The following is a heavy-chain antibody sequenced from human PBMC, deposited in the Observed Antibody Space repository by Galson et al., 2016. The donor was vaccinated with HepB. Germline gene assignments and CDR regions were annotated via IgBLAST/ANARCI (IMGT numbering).Heavy chain of an antibody. J-gene: IGHJ6*03. V-gene: IGHV3-23*01. CDR1: GFAFSSYA. Sequence: SLRLSCAASGFAFSSYAMSWVRQAPGKGLEWVSGISDSGGTTYYADSVKGRFTISRGNSKNTLYLQMNSLRAEDTAVYYCAKGGGGSSSWQKYYYYYYMDVWGKGTTVTVSS. CDR2: ISDSGGTT. CDR3: AKGGGGSSSWQKYYYYYYMDV. D-gene: IGHD6-13*01.